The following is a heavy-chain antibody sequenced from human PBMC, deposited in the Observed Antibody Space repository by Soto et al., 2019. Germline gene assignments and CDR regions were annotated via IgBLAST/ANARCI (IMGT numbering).Heavy chain of an antibody. V-gene: IGHV3-53*01. CDR2: VHGGGST. D-gene: IGHD3-16*01. J-gene: IGHJ4*02. Sequence: VQLVESGGGLIQPGGSLRLSCAASGFTVSNNHMTWVRQAAGKGLELVSFVHGGGSTSYADSVKGRFTISRDNSKTTLYLQMDSLRDEDTAIYYCAGRLTTAASLDYWGRGTLVTVSS. CDR3: AGRLTTAASLDY. CDR1: GFTVSNNH.